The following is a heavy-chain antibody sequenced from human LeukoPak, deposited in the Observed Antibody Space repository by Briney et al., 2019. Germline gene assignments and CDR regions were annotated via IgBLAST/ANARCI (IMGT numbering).Heavy chain of an antibody. CDR3: VRDLGVDTSMIFFDY. Sequence: ASVKVSCKASGYTFTSFGISWVRQAPGQGLEWMGWISAYNGNTNYVQKFRGRVTMTTDTSTSTAYMEPRSLRSDDTAVFYCVRDLGVDTSMIFFDYWGQGTLVTVSS. CDR2: ISAYNGNT. CDR1: GYTFTSFG. V-gene: IGHV1-18*01. D-gene: IGHD5-18*01. J-gene: IGHJ4*02.